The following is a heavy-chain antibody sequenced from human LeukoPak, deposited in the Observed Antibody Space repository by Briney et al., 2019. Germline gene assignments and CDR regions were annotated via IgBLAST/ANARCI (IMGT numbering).Heavy chain of an antibody. D-gene: IGHD3-9*01. CDR3: ARFSDILTGFDY. J-gene: IGHJ4*02. V-gene: IGHV3-21*01. CDR2: ISSSGSYI. Sequence: PGGSLRLSCAASGFTFSSCSMNWVRQAPGKGPEWVSSISSSGSYIYYADSVKGRFTISRGNAKNSLYLQMNSLRAEDTAVYYCARFSDILTGFDYWGQGALVTVSS. CDR1: GFTFSSCS.